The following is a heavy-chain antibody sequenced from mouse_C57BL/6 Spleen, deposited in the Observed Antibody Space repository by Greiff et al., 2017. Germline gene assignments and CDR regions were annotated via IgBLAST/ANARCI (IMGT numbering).Heavy chain of an antibody. Sequence: EVQLQQSGAELVRPGASVKLSCTASGFNIKDDYMHWVKQRPEQGLEWIGWIDPENGDTEYASKFQGKATITADTSSNTAYLQLSSLTSEDTAVYYCTSDSPYYYAMDYWGQGTSVTVSS. CDR2: IDPENGDT. CDR1: GFNIKDDY. CDR3: TSDSPYYYAMDY. J-gene: IGHJ4*01. V-gene: IGHV14-4*01.